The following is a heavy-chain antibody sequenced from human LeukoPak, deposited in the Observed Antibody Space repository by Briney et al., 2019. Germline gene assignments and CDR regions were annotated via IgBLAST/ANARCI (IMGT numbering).Heavy chain of an antibody. CDR3: ARGYYYHNTGYYDAFDM. Sequence: SGTLSLTCTVSGGSIGDFYWSWIRQSPTKGLEWIGHIYYTGSARYNPSLRSRVSISVDTSKNQFSLKSTSVTAADTAMYYCARGYYYHNTGYYDAFDMWGQGTMVTVSS. J-gene: IGHJ3*02. CDR2: IYYTGSA. V-gene: IGHV4-59*01. D-gene: IGHD3-22*01. CDR1: GGSIGDFY.